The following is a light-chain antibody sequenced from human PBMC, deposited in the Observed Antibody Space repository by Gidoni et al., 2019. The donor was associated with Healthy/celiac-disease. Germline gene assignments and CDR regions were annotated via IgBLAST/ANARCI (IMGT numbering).Light chain of an antibody. CDR3: LQDYNYPWT. J-gene: IGKJ1*01. CDR1: QDIRND. Sequence: AIQLTQSPTSLSASVGDRVSITCRASQDIRNDLGWYQQKPGKAPKLLIYPAYSLQGGVPSRFSGSGSGTDFTLTISSLQPEDFATYYCLQDYNYPWTFGQGTKVEIK. CDR2: PAY. V-gene: IGKV1-6*01.